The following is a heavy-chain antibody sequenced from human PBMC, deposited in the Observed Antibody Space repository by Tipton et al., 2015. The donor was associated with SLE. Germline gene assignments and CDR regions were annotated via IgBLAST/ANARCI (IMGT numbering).Heavy chain of an antibody. CDR1: GGTFNNYG. J-gene: IGHJ4*02. CDR2: IVPMFRTA. D-gene: IGHD3-3*01. CDR3: AREGHQYDLWSVQIYFDY. V-gene: IGHV1-69*01. Sequence: QVQLVQSGAEVKKPGSSVKVSCKASGGTFNNYGINWVRQAPGQGLEWMGAIVPMFRTANYAQKLQGRVTISADESTSTAYMELSSLTSEDTALYYCAREGHQYDLWSVQIYFDYWGQGTLVTVSS.